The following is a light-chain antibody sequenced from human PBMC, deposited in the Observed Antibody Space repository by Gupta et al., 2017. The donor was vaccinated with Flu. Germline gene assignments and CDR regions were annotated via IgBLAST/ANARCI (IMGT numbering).Light chain of an antibody. CDR1: QSVSSN. V-gene: IGKV3-15*01. CDR2: GAS. CDR3: QQYNNWPPRS. Sequence: EIVMTQSPATLSVSPGERATLSCRASQSVSSNLAWYQQKPGQAPRLLIYGASTRATGIPASFSGSGSGTEFTLTISSRQSEDFAVYYCQQYNNWPPRSFGQGTKLEIK. J-gene: IGKJ2*03.